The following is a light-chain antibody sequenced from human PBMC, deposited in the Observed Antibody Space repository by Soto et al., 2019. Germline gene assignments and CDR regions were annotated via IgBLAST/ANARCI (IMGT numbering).Light chain of an antibody. CDR1: QNINRY. V-gene: IGKV3-11*01. CDR3: QQSYSIPRT. J-gene: IGKJ2*01. Sequence: EIVVTQFPATLSLSPGERATLSCRASQNINRYLAWYQQKPGQAPRLSIYDASNRATGIPARFSGSGSGTDFTLTTSSLQPEDFATYYCQQSYSIPRTFGQGTKLEIK. CDR2: DAS.